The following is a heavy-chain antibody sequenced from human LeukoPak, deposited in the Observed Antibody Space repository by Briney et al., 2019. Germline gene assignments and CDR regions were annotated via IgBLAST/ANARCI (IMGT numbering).Heavy chain of an antibody. J-gene: IGHJ3*02. D-gene: IGHD6-13*01. Sequence: PGGSLRLSCAASGFTLSSYSMNWVRQASGKGLEWVSPFSSSSSHIYYADSVKGRFTISRDNAKNSLYLQMSSLRAEDTAVYYCARGVAAARYDAFDIWGQGTMVIVSS. CDR1: GFTLSSYS. CDR3: ARGVAAARYDAFDI. CDR2: FSSSSSHI. V-gene: IGHV3-21*01.